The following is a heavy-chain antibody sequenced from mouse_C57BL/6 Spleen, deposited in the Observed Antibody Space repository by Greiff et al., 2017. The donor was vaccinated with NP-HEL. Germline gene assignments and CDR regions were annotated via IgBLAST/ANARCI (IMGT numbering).Heavy chain of an antibody. CDR3: ARSSGFFYFDY. Sequence: EVMLVESGGDLVKPGGSLKLSCAASGFTFSSYGLSWVRQTPDKRLEWVATISSGGSYTYYPDSVKGRFTISRDNAKNTLYLQMSSLKSEDTAMYYCARSSGFFYFDYWGQGTTLTVSS. D-gene: IGHD6-1*01. J-gene: IGHJ2*01. V-gene: IGHV5-6*01. CDR1: GFTFSSYG. CDR2: ISSGGSYT.